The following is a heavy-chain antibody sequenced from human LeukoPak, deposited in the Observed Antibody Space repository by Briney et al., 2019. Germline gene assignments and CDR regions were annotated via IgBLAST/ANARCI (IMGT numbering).Heavy chain of an antibody. CDR3: ARNPGIAASRGYFYYMDV. J-gene: IGHJ6*03. V-gene: IGHV3-7*01. CDR1: GFTFSSYS. D-gene: IGHD6-6*01. CDR2: INDDGSQK. Sequence: GGSLRLSCAASGFTFSSYSMNWVRQAPGKGLEWVANINDDGSQKYFVDSVKGRFTLSRDNGKNSLFLQMNNLRVEDTAVYYCARNPGIAASRGYFYYMDVWGKGTTVTVSS.